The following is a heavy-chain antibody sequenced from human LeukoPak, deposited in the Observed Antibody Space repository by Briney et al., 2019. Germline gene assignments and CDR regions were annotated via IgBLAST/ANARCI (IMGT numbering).Heavy chain of an antibody. CDR2: INPNSGGT. CDR3: ARAGRGSGHDLRPDNWFDP. Sequence: ASVKVSCKASGYTFTGYYMHWVRQAPGQGLEWMGWINPNSGGTNYAQKFQGWVTMTRDTSISTAYMELSRLRSDDTAVYYCARAGRGSGHDLRPDNWFDPWGQGTLVTVSS. J-gene: IGHJ5*02. D-gene: IGHD5-12*01. CDR1: GYTFTGYY. V-gene: IGHV1-2*04.